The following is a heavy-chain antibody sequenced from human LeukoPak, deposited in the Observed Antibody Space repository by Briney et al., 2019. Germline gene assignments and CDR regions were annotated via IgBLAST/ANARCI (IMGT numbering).Heavy chain of an antibody. D-gene: IGHD6-19*01. CDR1: GFSFARAW. CDR3: TTDWGSGLYPGGQNAFDI. CDR2: IRSKAGGGTT. Sequence: KAGGSLRLSCTASGFSFARAWMTWVRQAPGRGLEWVGRIRSKAGGGTTESAATLKDRITMSREDSKNTVYLQMSSLNTDDTAVYYCTTDWGSGLYPGGQNAFDIWGQGTMVTVSS. V-gene: IGHV3-15*01. J-gene: IGHJ3*02.